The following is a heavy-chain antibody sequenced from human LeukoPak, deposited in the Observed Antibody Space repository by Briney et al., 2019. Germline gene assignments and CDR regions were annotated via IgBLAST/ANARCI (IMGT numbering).Heavy chain of an antibody. CDR1: GGSISSYY. V-gene: IGHV4-4*07. D-gene: IGHD2-15*01. Sequence: SETLSLTCTVSGGSISSYYWSWIRQPAGKGLEWMGRIYTSGSTNYNPSLKSRVTMSVDTSKNQFSLKLSSVTAADTAVYYCARVGGYCSGGWCYPYYYMDVWGKGTTVTVSS. CDR3: ARVGGYCSGGWCYPYYYMDV. CDR2: IYTSGST. J-gene: IGHJ6*03.